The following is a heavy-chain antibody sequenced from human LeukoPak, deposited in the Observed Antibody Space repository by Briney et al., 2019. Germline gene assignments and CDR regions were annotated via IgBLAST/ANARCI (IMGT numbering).Heavy chain of an antibody. D-gene: IGHD2-2*01. CDR2: ISGSGGST. CDR1: GFTFSSYA. Sequence: GSLRLSCAASGFTFSSYAMSWVRQAPGKGLEWVAAISGSGGSTYYADSVKGRFTISRDNSKNPLYLQMNSLRAEDTAVYYCAKALRGSTSCFFDYWGQGTLVTVSS. CDR3: AKALRGSTSCFFDY. V-gene: IGHV3-23*01. J-gene: IGHJ4*02.